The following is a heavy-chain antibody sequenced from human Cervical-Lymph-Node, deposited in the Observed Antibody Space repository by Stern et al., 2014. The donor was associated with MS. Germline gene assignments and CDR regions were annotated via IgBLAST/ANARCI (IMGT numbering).Heavy chain of an antibody. J-gene: IGHJ5*02. V-gene: IGHV4-59*11. CDR1: GASITSHF. CDR3: ARATDL. Sequence: QVQLQESGPGLLRPSATLSLTCTVSGASITSHFWSWIRQPPGRGLEWVGNIYYGGTTNYNATLQGGAAISIDASKTQFSLRLSSVTAADTAVYYCARATDLWGQGTLVTVSS. CDR2: IYYGGTT.